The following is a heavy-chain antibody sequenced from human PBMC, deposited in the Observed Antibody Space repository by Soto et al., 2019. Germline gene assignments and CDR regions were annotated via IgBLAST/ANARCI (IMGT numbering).Heavy chain of an antibody. Sequence: GESLKISCKGSGYSFPNYWISWVRQVPGKGLEWVGRIHPSDSHTNYSPSFQGHVIISADKSISTAYLQWNSLKAPDTAIYYCARHFYDARDYRGEANWGQGTLVTVSS. CDR1: GYSFPNYW. CDR3: ARHFYDARDYRGEAN. J-gene: IGHJ4*02. V-gene: IGHV5-10-1*01. CDR2: IHPSDSHT. D-gene: IGHD3-22*01.